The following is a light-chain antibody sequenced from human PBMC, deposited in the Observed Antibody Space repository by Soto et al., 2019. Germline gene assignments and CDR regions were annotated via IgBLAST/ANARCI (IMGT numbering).Light chain of an antibody. Sequence: DIPMTQSSSTLSASFRDKNTNPFRASQSISMWLAWYQQKPGRAPKLLIYDASTLQSGVPSRFSGSGAGTEFTLTISSLQPDDFATYYCQQYNTYPLTVGGGTKV. CDR3: QQYNTYPLT. CDR2: DAS. V-gene: IGKV1-5*01. J-gene: IGKJ4*01. CDR1: QSISMW.